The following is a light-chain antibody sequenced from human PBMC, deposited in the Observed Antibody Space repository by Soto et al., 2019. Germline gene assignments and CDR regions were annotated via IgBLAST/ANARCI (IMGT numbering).Light chain of an antibody. Sequence: DIQMTQSPSTLSASVVDRVTITCRASQSINIWLAWYQQKPGKAPKLLIYKASSLESGVPSRFSGSGSGTEFTLTISSLQPDDVATYYCQQYNDYSPWTFGQGTKVEIK. CDR1: QSINIW. CDR2: KAS. V-gene: IGKV1-5*03. J-gene: IGKJ1*01. CDR3: QQYNDYSPWT.